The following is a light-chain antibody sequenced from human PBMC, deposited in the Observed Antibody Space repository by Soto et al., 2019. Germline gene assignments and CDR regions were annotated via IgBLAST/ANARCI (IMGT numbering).Light chain of an antibody. CDR1: QGISSY. CDR3: QQSYSTPRT. V-gene: IGKV1-8*01. J-gene: IGKJ1*01. Sequence: AIQLTQSPSSLSASTGDRVTITCRASQGISSYLAWYQQKPGKAPKLLIFAASSLQSGVPSRFSGSRSGPDFTLTISSLQPEDFATYYCQQSYSTPRTFGQGTKVDIK. CDR2: AAS.